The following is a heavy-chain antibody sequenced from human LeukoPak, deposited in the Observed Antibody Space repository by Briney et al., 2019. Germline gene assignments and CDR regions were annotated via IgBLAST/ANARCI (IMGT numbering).Heavy chain of an antibody. D-gene: IGHD5-18*01. J-gene: IGHJ4*02. V-gene: IGHV3-30*18. CDR3: AKDGGYSYGTSPFDY. CDR2: ISYDGSNK. Sequence: GRSLRLSCAASGFTFSSYGMHWVRQAPGKGLEWVAVISYDGSNKYYADSVKGRFTTSRDNSKNTLYLQMNSLRAEDTAVYYCAKDGGYSYGTSPFDYWGQGTLVTVSS. CDR1: GFTFSSYG.